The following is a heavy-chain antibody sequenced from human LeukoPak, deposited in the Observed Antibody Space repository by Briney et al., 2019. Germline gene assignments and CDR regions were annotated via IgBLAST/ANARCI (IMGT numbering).Heavy chain of an antibody. CDR2: ISPYNGDT. V-gene: IGHV1-18*01. CDR1: GYTFTTYG. Sequence: ASVKVSCKASGYTFTTYGISWVRQAPGQGLEGMGWISPYNGDTNYAQKLQGRVTMTTDTSTSTAYMELRSLRADDTAVYFCARGPGFSNSLYYYYYYMDVWAKGTAVTVSS. D-gene: IGHD4-11*01. J-gene: IGHJ6*03. CDR3: ARGPGFSNSLYYYYYYMDV.